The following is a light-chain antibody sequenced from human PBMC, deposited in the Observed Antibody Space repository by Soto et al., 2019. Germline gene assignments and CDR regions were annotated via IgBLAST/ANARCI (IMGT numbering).Light chain of an antibody. J-gene: IGLJ1*01. CDR2: EVS. Sequence: QSALAQPSSVSGSPGQSITISCTGTSTDVGGYNYVSWYQHHPGKGPKLIIYEVSNRPSGVSDRFSGSKSGNKASLIISGLQAEDEADYYCSSYTSSSTLEVFGNGTKVTVL. V-gene: IGLV2-14*01. CDR1: STDVGGYNY. CDR3: SSYTSSSTLEV.